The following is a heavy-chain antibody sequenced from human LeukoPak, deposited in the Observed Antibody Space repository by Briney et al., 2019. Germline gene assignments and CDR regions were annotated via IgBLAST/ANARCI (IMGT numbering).Heavy chain of an antibody. CDR3: AREKVVACEGSLPWGPRAYNDYVAMDV. J-gene: IGHJ6*02. CDR1: GGSISSYS. V-gene: IGHV4-59*01. D-gene: IGHD5-24*01. CDR2: SSNRGTT. Sequence: SETLSLTCTVSGGSISSYSWSWIRLTPEKGLEWIGSSSNRGTTNYNPSLQSRVIISLDTSNSLFSLTLTSVTAADTAVYYCAREKVVACEGSLPWGPRAYNDYVAMDVWGLGTTVTVSS.